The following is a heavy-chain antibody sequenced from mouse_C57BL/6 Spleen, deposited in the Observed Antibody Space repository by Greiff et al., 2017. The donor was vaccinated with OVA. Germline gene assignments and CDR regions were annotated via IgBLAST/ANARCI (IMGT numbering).Heavy chain of an antibody. J-gene: IGHJ4*01. V-gene: IGHV1-26*01. CDR3: ARRGYHYYAMDY. CDR2: INPNNGGT. D-gene: IGHD3-1*01. CDR1: GYTFTDYY. Sequence: VQLQQSGPELVKPGASVKISCKASGYTFTDYYMNWVKQSHGKSLEWIGDINPNNGGTSYNQKFKGKATLTVDKSSSTAYMELRSLTSEDSAVYYCARRGYHYYAMDYWGQGTSVTVSS.